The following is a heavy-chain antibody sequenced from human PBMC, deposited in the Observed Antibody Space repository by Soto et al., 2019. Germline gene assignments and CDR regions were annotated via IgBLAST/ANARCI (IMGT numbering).Heavy chain of an antibody. CDR3: ARGNPNYYGMDV. CDR1: GYTFTSYA. J-gene: IGHJ6*02. Sequence: ASVKVSCKASGYTFTSYATHWVRQAPGQRLEWMGWINAGNGNTKYSQKFQGRVTITRDTSASTAYMELSSLRSEDTAVYYCARGNPNYYGMDVWGQGTTVTVSS. CDR2: INAGNGNT. V-gene: IGHV1-3*01.